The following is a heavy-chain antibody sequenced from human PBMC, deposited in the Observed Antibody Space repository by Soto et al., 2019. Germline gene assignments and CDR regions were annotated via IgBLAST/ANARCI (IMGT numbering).Heavy chain of an antibody. J-gene: IGHJ3*02. Sequence: SQTLSLTCAISGDSVSSNSAAWNWIRQSPSRGLEWLGRTYYRSKWYNDYAVSVKSRITINPDTSKNQFSLQLNSVTPEDTAVYYCASALGRYYDSSGYYRMCAFDIWGQGTMVTVSS. CDR3: ASALGRYYDSSGYYRMCAFDI. CDR1: GDSVSSNSAA. D-gene: IGHD3-22*01. CDR2: TYYRSKWYN. V-gene: IGHV6-1*01.